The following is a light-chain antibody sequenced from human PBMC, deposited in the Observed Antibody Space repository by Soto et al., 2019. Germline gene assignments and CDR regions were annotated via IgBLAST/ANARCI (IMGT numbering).Light chain of an antibody. CDR2: EVS. CDR1: SSDVGGYNY. Sequence: QSALTQPASVSGSPGQSITISCTGTSSDVGGYNYVSWYQQHPGKAPKLMIYEVSYRPSGVSNRFSASKSGNTASLTISGLQAEDEADYDCSSYARSSPLVFGEGTKLTVL. CDR3: SSYARSSPLV. V-gene: IGLV2-14*01. J-gene: IGLJ2*01.